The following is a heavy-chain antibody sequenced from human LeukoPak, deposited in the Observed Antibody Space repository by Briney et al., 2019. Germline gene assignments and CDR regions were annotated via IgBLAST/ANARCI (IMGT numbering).Heavy chain of an antibody. CDR3: ARHVTIAFGGVIANIDV. J-gene: IGHJ6*02. Sequence: PSETLSLTCTVSGGSISSYYWSWIRQPPGKGLEWIGYIYYSGSTNYNPSLKGRVTISVDTSKNQFSLNLSSVTAADTAVYYCARHVTIAFGGVIANIDVWGQGTTVTVSS. V-gene: IGHV4-59*08. D-gene: IGHD3-16*02. CDR2: IYYSGST. CDR1: GGSISSYY.